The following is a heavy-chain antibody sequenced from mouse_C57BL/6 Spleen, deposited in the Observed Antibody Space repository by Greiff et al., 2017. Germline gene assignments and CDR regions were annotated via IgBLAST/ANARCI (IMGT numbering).Heavy chain of an antibody. CDR1: GFTFSSYA. D-gene: IGHD1-1*01. CDR2: ISSGGDYI. CDR3: TRVHYGSSYRYFDY. J-gene: IGHJ2*01. Sequence: EVKVVESGEGLVKPGGSLKLSCAASGFTFSSYAMSWVRQTPEKRLEWVAYISSGGDYIYYADTVKGRFTISRDNARNTLYLQMSSLKSEDTAMYYCTRVHYGSSYRYFDYWGQGTTLTVSS. V-gene: IGHV5-9-1*02.